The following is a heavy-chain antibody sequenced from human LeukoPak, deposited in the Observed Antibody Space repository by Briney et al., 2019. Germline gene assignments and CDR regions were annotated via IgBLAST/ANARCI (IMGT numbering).Heavy chain of an antibody. V-gene: IGHV4-59*01. CDR2: IYYTGST. J-gene: IGHJ4*02. CDR1: GDSISLCY. Sequence: SETLSLTCTVSGDSISLCYWSWIRQPPGEGLEWIGYIYYTGSTKFSPSLKSPVTISVDPSKKQFYLHPSSVTAADTSVYYCGRACWFSSTWHFDYWGQGIMVTVSS. D-gene: IGHD3-9*01. CDR3: GRACWFSSTWHFDY.